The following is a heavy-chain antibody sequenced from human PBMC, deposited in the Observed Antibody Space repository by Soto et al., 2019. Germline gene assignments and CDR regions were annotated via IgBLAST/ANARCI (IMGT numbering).Heavy chain of an antibody. V-gene: IGHV3-30-3*01. CDR3: GRDLLFGDGYNLGFDY. CDR1: GFTFSTYA. J-gene: IGHJ4*02. Sequence: QVQLVESGGGVVQPGRSLRLSCAASGFTFSTYAMHWVRQAPGKGLEWVAVVSFDGSKKYYADSVKDRFTVSRDNSKNTLYVQLNSLRAEDTAVYYCGRDLLFGDGYNLGFDYWGQGTLVTVSS. D-gene: IGHD5-12*01. CDR2: VSFDGSKK.